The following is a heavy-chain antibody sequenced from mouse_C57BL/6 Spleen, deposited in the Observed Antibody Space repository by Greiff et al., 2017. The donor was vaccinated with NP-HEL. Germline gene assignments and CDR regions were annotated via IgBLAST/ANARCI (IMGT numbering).Heavy chain of an antibody. CDR3: ARSKDYAMDY. CDR2: IDPSDSYP. V-gene: IGHV1-59*01. Sequence: QVQLQQPGAELVRPGTSVKLSCKASGYTFTSYWMHWVKQRPGQGLEWIGVIDPSDSYPNYNQKFKGKATLTVDTSSSTAYMQLSSLTSEDSAVYYCARSKDYAMDYWGQGTSVTVSS. CDR1: GYTFTSYW. J-gene: IGHJ4*01.